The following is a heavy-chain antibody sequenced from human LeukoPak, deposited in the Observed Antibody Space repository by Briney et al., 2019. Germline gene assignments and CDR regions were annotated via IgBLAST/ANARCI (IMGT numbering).Heavy chain of an antibody. D-gene: IGHD4-17*01. CDR1: GGSISSYY. Sequence: PSETLSLTCTVSGGSISSYYWSWIRQPPGKGLEWIGYIYYSGSTNYNPSLQSRVTISVDTSKNQFSLKLSSVTAADTAVYYCARGYGDYGYTAHYMDVWGKGTTVTVSS. CDR2: IYYSGST. J-gene: IGHJ6*03. CDR3: ARGYGDYGYTAHYMDV. V-gene: IGHV4-59*01.